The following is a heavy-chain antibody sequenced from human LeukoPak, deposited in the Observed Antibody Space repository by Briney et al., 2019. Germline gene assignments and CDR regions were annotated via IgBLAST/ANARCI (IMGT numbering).Heavy chain of an antibody. V-gene: IGHV3-33*01. CDR3: ARGELVPRMDV. D-gene: IGHD6-13*01. CDR2: IWYDGSNK. CDR1: GFTFSSYG. J-gene: IGHJ6*03. Sequence: GGSLRLSCAASGFTFSSYGMHWVRQAPGKGLEWVAVIWYDGSNKYYADSVKGRFTISRDNSKNTLYLQMNSLRAEDTAVYYCARGELVPRMDVWGKGTTVTVSS.